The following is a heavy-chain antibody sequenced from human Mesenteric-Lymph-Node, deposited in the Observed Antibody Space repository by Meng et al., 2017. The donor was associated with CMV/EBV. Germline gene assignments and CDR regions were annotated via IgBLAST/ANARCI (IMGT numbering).Heavy chain of an antibody. J-gene: IGHJ4*02. CDR2: IYYSGNT. CDR3: ARGYYYGSGSYYSPDF. D-gene: IGHD3-10*01. CDR1: SISSGGYC. V-gene: IGHV4-31*02. Sequence: SISSGGYCWNWIRQHPGKGLEWIGYIYYSGNTYYNPSLKSRVTISVDTSKNQLSLKLSSVTAADTAVYYCARGYYYGSGSYYSPDFWGQGTLVTVSS.